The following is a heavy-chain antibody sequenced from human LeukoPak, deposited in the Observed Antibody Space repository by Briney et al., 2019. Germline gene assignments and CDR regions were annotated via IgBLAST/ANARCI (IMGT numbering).Heavy chain of an antibody. D-gene: IGHD6-13*01. CDR1: GGSISSSSYY. V-gene: IGHV4-39*07. CDR3: ARVGYSSSWYLDY. J-gene: IGHJ4*02. Sequence: SETLSLTCTVPGGSISSSSYYWGWIRQPPGKGLEWIGSIYYSGSTYYNPSLKSRVTISVDKSKNQFSLKLSSVTAADTAVYYCARVGYSSSWYLDYWGQGTLVTVSS. CDR2: IYYSGST.